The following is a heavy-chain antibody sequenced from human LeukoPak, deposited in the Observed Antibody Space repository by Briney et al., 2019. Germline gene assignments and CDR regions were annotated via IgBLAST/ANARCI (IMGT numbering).Heavy chain of an antibody. V-gene: IGHV4-34*01. D-gene: IGHD3-10*01. Sequence: SETLSLTRAFYVGSLGGDYWSWLRPSPWKGLEWIGEINHGGYTNYNPSLKSRVALSVDTSKNQFSLRLSTVTAADTAVYYCARGFGNVRRVSWGRRTLVTASS. CDR2: INHGGYT. J-gene: IGHJ5*02. CDR3: ARGFGNVRRVS. CDR1: VGSLGGDY.